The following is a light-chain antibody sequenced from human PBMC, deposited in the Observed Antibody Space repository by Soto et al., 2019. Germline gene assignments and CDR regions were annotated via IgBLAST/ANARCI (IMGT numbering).Light chain of an antibody. J-gene: IGLJ2*01. V-gene: IGLV2-11*01. CDR2: DVT. Sequence: QYVMTHPLSVSGSPGHVVTISCTGTSSDVGGYDFVSWYQQHPGKAPKLMIYDVTQRPSGVPDRFSASKSGNTASLTISGLQAEDEADYYCCSYAGTYTLFGGGTKVTXL. CDR1: SSDVGGYDF. CDR3: CSYAGTYTL.